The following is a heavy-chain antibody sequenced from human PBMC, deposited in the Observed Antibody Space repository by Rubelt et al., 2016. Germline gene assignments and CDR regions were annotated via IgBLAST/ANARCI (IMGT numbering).Heavy chain of an antibody. CDR1: GYTFTGYY. Sequence: QVQLVQSGAEVQKPGASVKVSCKASGYTFTGYYMHWVRQAPGQGLEWMGRTNPHSGGTNYAQNFQGRVTMTRDTSISTAYMELSRLRSDDTAVYYCAREGDYYYGMDVWGQGTTVTVSS. V-gene: IGHV1-2*06. CDR2: TNPHSGGT. J-gene: IGHJ6*02. CDR3: AREGDYYYGMDV. D-gene: IGHD3-16*01.